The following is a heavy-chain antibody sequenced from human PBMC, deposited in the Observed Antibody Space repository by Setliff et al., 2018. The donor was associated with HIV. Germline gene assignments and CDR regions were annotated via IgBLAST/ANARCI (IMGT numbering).Heavy chain of an antibody. CDR3: ARGHRNYDSSSRWVDEEANFDY. J-gene: IGHJ4*02. CDR2: IYYSGST. Sequence: SETLSLTCAVSGASIIRSPYYWGWIRQSPGKGLEWIGNIYYSGSTHYNPSLKSRVTISVDTSQNHFSLKLSSVTAADTAVYYRARGHRNYDSSSRWVDEEANFDYWGQGTLVTVSS. V-gene: IGHV4-39*02. CDR1: GASIIRSPYY. D-gene: IGHD3-22*01.